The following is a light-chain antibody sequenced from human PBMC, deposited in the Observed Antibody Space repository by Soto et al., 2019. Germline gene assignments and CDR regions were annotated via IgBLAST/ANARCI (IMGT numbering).Light chain of an antibody. CDR2: AAS. CDR1: RDVGSD. V-gene: IGKV1-17*01. Sequence: QMTQSPSSLSASVGEKIIITCRASRDVGSDVSWYQQKPGQAPKLLIYAASNLYTGVPSRFSGSRSGTEFTLTISSLEPEDFAVYSCQQYGSSPPTFGGGTKVDIK. CDR3: QQYGSSPPT. J-gene: IGKJ4*01.